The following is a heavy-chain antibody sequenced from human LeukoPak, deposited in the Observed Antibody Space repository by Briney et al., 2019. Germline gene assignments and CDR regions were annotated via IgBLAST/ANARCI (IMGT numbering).Heavy chain of an antibody. CDR3: ARDAMVRGVSY. J-gene: IGHJ4*02. CDR2: IYTSGST. Sequence: SQTLSLTCTVSGGSISSGSYYWRWIRQPAGTGLEWIGRIYTSGSTNYNPSLKSRVTISVDTSKDQFSLKLSSVTAADTAVYYCARDAMVRGVSYWGQGTLVTVSS. V-gene: IGHV4-61*02. D-gene: IGHD3-10*01. CDR1: GGSISSGSYY.